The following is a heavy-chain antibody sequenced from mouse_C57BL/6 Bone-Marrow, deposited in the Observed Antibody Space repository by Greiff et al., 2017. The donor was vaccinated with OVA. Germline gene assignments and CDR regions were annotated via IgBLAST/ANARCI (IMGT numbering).Heavy chain of an antibody. Sequence: QVQLKQSGAELVRPGASVKLSCKASGYTFTDYYINWVKQRPGQGLEWIARIYPGSGNTYYNEKFKGKATLTAEKSSSTAYMQLSSLTSEDSAVYFCAREGGFPFAYWGQGTLVTVSA. CDR1: GYTFTDYY. J-gene: IGHJ3*01. CDR3: AREGGFPFAY. CDR2: IYPGSGNT. V-gene: IGHV1-76*01.